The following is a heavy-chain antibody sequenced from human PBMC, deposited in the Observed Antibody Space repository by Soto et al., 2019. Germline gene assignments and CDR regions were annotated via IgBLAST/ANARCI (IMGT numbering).Heavy chain of an antibody. D-gene: IGHD2-15*01. J-gene: IGHJ4*02. CDR3: ARVGRGVVVAVIDY. CDR1: GFTFSSYS. CDR2: ISSSSSYI. V-gene: IGHV3-21*01. Sequence: EVQLVESGGGLVKPGGSLRLSCAASGFTFSSYSMNWVRQAPGKGLEWVSSISSSSSYIYYADSVKGRFTISRDNAKNSLYLQMNSLRAEDTAVYYCARVGRGVVVAVIDYWGQGTLVTVSS.